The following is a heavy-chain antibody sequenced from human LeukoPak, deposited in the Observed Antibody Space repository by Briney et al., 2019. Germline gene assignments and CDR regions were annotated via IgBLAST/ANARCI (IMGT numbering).Heavy chain of an antibody. CDR3: AKDTGYGSGSYFDY. V-gene: IGHV4-59*01. D-gene: IGHD3-10*01. J-gene: IGHJ4*02. CDR1: GGSISSYY. CDR2: IYYSGST. Sequence: SETLSLTCTVSGGSISSYYWSWIRQPPGKGLEWIGYIYYSGSTNYNPSLKSRVTISVDTSKNQFSLKLSSVTAADTALYYCAKDTGYGSGSYFDYWGQGTLVTVSS.